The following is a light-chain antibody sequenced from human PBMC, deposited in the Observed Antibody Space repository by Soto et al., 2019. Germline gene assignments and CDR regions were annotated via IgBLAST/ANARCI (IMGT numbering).Light chain of an antibody. CDR2: SAS. CDR3: QQTYSLPRT. Sequence: DVQMTQSASSLSASGGDSVTIACRASQTVSKFVNWYQQKPGKVPDLLIYSASTLYSGVPSRFSGSGSGTEFTLTISNLQPEDFQTYYRQQTYSLPRTFAQGTKVEIX. CDR1: QTVSKF. J-gene: IGKJ1*01. V-gene: IGKV1-39*01.